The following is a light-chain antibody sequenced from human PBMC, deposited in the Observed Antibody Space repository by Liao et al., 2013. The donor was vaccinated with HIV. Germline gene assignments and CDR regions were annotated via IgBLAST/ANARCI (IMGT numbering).Light chain of an antibody. CDR2: YDT. V-gene: IGLV3-21*04. CDR1: DIGGKS. Sequence: SYELTQPPSVSVAPGKTARLTCGGDDIGGKSVHWYQQQPGQAPVLVITYDTERPSGIPERFSGSNSGNTATLTISRVEAGDEADYYCLVWDSPSDHRVFGGGTKLTV. CDR3: LVWDSPSDHRV. J-gene: IGLJ3*02.